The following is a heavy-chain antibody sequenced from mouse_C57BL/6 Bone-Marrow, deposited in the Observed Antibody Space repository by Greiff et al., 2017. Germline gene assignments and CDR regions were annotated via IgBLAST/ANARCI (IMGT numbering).Heavy chain of an antibody. J-gene: IGHJ2*01. Sequence: EVQLQQSGPVLVKPGASVKMSCKASGSTFTDYYMNWVKQSHGKSLEWIGVITPYNGGTSYTQKFKGKATLTVDNSSSTAYMELNSLSSEDSAVYYCASPQFITTVVDGFDYWGQGTTLTVSS. CDR3: ASPQFITTVVDGFDY. CDR2: ITPYNGGT. CDR1: GSTFTDYY. V-gene: IGHV1-19*01. D-gene: IGHD1-1*01.